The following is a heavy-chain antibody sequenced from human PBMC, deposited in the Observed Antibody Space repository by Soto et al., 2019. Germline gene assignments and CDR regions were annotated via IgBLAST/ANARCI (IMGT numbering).Heavy chain of an antibody. CDR3: ARVVPGAEAWFGP. V-gene: IGHV1-18*01. J-gene: IGHJ5*02. CDR2: ISLYSDVT. Sequence: GASVKVSCKTSGYTFSNYGITWVRQAPGQPLEWLRWISLYSDVTYYAEKFQGRVSMTTDTSTPTAYRERRSLRSDDTAVYYCARVVPGAEAWFGPWGQGTLVTVSS. CDR1: GYTFSNYG. D-gene: IGHD2-2*01.